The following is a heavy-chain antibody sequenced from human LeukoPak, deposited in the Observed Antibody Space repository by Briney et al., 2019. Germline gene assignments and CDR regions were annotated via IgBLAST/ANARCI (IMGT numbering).Heavy chain of an antibody. CDR2: ISPEGDDT. D-gene: IGHD4-17*01. CDR3: AKNYGHNSKYFDF. Sequence: ASVKVSCKASGYTFTDYFMHWVRQAPEQGLERMGWISPEGDDTHYAQRFQGRVTMTRDTSISTAYMELTSLSSDDTAFYYCAKNYGHNSKYFDFWGQGTLVTVSS. CDR1: GYTFTDYF. J-gene: IGHJ4*02. V-gene: IGHV1-2*02.